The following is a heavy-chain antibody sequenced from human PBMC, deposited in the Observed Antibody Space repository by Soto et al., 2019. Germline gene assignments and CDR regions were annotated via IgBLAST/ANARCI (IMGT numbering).Heavy chain of an antibody. D-gene: IGHD3-10*01. CDR3: AKDEGPGGQWFGESHRNWFDP. CDR1: GFTFSSYA. V-gene: IGHV3-23*01. CDR2: ISGSGSRT. J-gene: IGHJ5*02. Sequence: EVQLLESGGGLVQPGGSLRLSCAASGFTFSSYAMSWVRQAPGKGLEWVSAISGSGSRTYYADSVKGRFTISRDNSKNTLYLKMNSLRVEYTAVYCCAKDEGPGGQWFGESHRNWFDPWGQGTLVTVSS.